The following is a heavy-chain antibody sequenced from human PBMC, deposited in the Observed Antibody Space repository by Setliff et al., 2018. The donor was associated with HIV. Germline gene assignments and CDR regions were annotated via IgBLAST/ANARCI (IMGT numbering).Heavy chain of an antibody. CDR1: GLRVGNNY. V-gene: IGHV3-66*02. CDR3: ARDLMTTVTYYFDY. D-gene: IGHD4-4*01. Sequence: GGSLRLSCAASGLRVGNNYMGWVRQAPGKGLEWISFIYSGGSTYYADSVKGRSAISRDNSKNTLYFQMNSLRAEDTAVYYCARDLMTTVTYYFDYWGQGTLVTVSS. J-gene: IGHJ4*02. CDR2: IYSGGST.